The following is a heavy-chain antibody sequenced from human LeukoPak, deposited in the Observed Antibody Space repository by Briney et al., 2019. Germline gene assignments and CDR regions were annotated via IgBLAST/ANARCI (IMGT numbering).Heavy chain of an antibody. J-gene: IGHJ4*02. CDR1: GGSISSYY. CDR2: IYYSGTT. Sequence: WETLSLTCSVSGGSISSYYWSWIRQPPGKALEWIGYIYYSGTTNYNPSLENRVTISVDTSKNQFSLKLTSVTAADTAVYFCSRVGGRSLGPGFDYWGQGTLVTVSS. V-gene: IGHV4-59*01. D-gene: IGHD3-10*01. CDR3: SRVGGRSLGPGFDY.